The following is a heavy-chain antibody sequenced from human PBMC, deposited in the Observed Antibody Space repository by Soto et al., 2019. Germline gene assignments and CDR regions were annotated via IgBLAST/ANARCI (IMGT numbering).Heavy chain of an antibody. CDR3: ARVSDGSVYNWFDP. CDR1: GGSISSGGYY. D-gene: IGHD3-10*01. CDR2: IYYTGST. J-gene: IGHJ5*02. Sequence: QVQLQESGPGLVKPSQTLSLTCTVSGGSISSGGYYWSWIRQHPGKGLEWIGYIYYTGSTSYNTSLKRRVTISVDTSKNQFSLKLSSVSAADTAVYYCARVSDGSVYNWFDPWGQGTLVTVSS. V-gene: IGHV4-31*03.